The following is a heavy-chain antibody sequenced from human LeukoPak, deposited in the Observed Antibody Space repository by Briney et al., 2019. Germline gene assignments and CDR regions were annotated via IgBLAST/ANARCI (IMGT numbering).Heavy chain of an antibody. CDR1: GFTFSSSA. J-gene: IGHJ4*02. Sequence: GGSLRLSCAGSGFTFSSSAMNWVRQAPGKGLEWVASINSVGSHIYYADSVKGRFTISRDNAKNSLYLQMNSLRAEDTAVYYCARDPTQWLRYGHFDYWGQGTLVAVSS. CDR2: INSVGSHI. CDR3: ARDPTQWLRYGHFDY. D-gene: IGHD5-12*01. V-gene: IGHV3-21*01.